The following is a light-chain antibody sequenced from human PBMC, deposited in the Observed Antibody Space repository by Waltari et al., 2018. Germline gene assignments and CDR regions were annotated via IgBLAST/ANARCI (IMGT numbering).Light chain of an antibody. J-gene: IGKJ1*01. Sequence: DIVMTQSPDSLAVSLGARATINCKSSQSVLYSFNNKKDLAWYQQKPGQTTKLLIYWASTRESWVPDRFSCSWSGTDFTLTISILQAEDVAVDYCQQYYSTPPTFGQVTKVEIQ. V-gene: IGKV4-1*01. CDR2: WAS. CDR1: QSVLYSFNNKKD. CDR3: QQYYSTPPT.